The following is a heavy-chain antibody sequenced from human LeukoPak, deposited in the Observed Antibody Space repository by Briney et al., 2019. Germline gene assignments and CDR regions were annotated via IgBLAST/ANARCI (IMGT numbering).Heavy chain of an antibody. CDR2: IIPILGIA. J-gene: IGHJ3*02. Sequence: VASVKVSCKASGGTFSSYAISWVRQAPGQGLEWMGRIIPILGIANYAQKFQGRVTITADKSTSTAYMELSSLRSGDTAVYYCAREYYYGSGSYLFAFDIWGQGTMVTVSS. CDR1: GGTFSSYA. CDR3: AREYYYGSGSYLFAFDI. V-gene: IGHV1-69*04. D-gene: IGHD3-10*01.